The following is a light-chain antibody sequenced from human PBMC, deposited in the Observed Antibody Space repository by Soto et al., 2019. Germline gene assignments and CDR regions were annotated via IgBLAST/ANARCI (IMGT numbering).Light chain of an antibody. CDR2: AAS. CDR3: QQHYNTPRT. J-gene: IGKJ1*01. CDR1: QGISNY. V-gene: IGKV1-27*01. Sequence: DIQMTQYTYSLSASVGDRVTITCRASQGISNYLAWYQQKPGKVPKLLIYAASTLQSGVPSRFSGSGSATHFTLTISSLQPEDFATYYCQQHYNTPRTFGQGTKVDIK.